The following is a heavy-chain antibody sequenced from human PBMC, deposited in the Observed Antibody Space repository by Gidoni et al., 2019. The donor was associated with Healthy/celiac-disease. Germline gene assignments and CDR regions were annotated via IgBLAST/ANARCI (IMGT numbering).Heavy chain of an antibody. CDR3: ARRYCGGDCLAAFDI. CDR2: ISGSGGST. V-gene: IGHV3-23*01. D-gene: IGHD2-21*02. J-gene: IGHJ3*02. CDR1: GFSVSSYA. Sequence: EVQLLESGGGLVQPGGSLRLSCAASGFSVSSYAMSWVRQAPGKGLEWVSAISGSGGSTYYADSVKGRFTISRDNSKNTLYLQMNSLRAEDTAVYYCARRYCGGDCLAAFDIWGQGTMVTVSS.